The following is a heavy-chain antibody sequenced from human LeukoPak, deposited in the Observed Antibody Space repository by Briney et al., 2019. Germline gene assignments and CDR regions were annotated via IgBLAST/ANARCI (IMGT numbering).Heavy chain of an antibody. J-gene: IGHJ5*02. V-gene: IGHV1-8*03. CDR1: GYTFTSYD. Sequence: ASVKVSCKASGYTFTSYDINWVRQATGQGLEWMGWMNPNSGNTGYAQKFQGRVTITRNTSISTAYMELSSLRSEDTAVYYCARATYYDFWSGRSYHNRFDPWGQGTLVTVSS. CDR2: MNPNSGNT. CDR3: ARATYYDFWSGRSYHNRFDP. D-gene: IGHD3-3*01.